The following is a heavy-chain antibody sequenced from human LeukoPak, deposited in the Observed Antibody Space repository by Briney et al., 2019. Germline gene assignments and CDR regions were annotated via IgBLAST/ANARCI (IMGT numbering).Heavy chain of an antibody. V-gene: IGHV1-2*02. CDR3: AREGYSSSWPNY. CDR1: GYTFTGYY. J-gene: IGHJ4*02. D-gene: IGHD6-13*01. CDR2: INPNSGGT. Sequence: ASVKVSCKASGYTFTGYYMHWVRQAPGQGLEWMGWINPNSGGTSYAQKFQGRVTMTRDTSTSTVYMELSSLRSEDTAVYYCAREGYSSSWPNYWGQGTLVTVSS.